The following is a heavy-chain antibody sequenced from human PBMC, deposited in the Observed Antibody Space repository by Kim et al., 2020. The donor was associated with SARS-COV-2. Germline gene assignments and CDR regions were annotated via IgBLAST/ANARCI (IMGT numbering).Heavy chain of an antibody. V-gene: IGHV3-74*01. CDR3: ANLYS. J-gene: IGHJ4*02. CDR1: GLPFSSQW. Sequence: GGSLRLSCAASGLPFSSQWMHWARQLPGKGLVWVSRMNNDGSITNYADSVKGRFTISRANAKNTLYLQMNSLRAEHTAVYYCANLYSWGQGTLVTVAS. CDR2: MNNDGSIT.